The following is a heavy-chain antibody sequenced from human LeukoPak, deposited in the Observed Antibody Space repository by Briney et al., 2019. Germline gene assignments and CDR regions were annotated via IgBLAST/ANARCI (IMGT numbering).Heavy chain of an antibody. CDR1: GGSISSSSYY. Sequence: SETLSLTCTVSGGSISSSSYYWGWIRQPPGKGLEWTGSIYYSGSTYYNPSLKSRVTISVDTSKNQFSLKLSSVTAADTAVYYCARRFYYDSSGYRDAFDIWGQGTMVTVSS. CDR2: IYYSGST. D-gene: IGHD3-22*01. J-gene: IGHJ3*02. CDR3: ARRFYYDSSGYRDAFDI. V-gene: IGHV4-39*01.